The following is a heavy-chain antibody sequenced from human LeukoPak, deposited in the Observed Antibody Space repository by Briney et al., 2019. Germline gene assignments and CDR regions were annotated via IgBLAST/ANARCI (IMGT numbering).Heavy chain of an antibody. J-gene: IGHJ2*01. CDR2: FDPEDGET. D-gene: IGHD6-19*01. CDR3: ATAYVSSGWNYWYFDL. V-gene: IGHV1-24*01. Sequence: GASVKVSCKVSGYTLTELSMHWVRQAPGKGLEWMGGFDPEDGETIYAQKFQGRVTMTEDTSTDTAYMELSSLRSEDTAVYYCATAYVSSGWNYWYFDLWGRGTLVTVSS. CDR1: GYTLTELS.